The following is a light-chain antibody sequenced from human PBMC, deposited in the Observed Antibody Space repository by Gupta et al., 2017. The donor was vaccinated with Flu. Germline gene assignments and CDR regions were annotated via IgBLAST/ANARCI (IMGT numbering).Light chain of an antibody. V-gene: IGKV1-39*01. CDR3: QQSYTTTWT. Sequence: DIQMTQSPSSLSASVGDRVTITCRASQSISNYLNWYQQKPGKAPNLLIYSASTWQSGGPSRFSGSGSGTHFTLTISRLQPEDSATYYCQQSYTTTWTFAQGTKVGIK. J-gene: IGKJ1*01. CDR1: QSISNY. CDR2: SAS.